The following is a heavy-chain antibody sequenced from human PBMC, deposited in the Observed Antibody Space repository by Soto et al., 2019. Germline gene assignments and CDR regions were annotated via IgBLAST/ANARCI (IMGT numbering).Heavy chain of an antibody. Sequence: SETLSLTCTVSGGSISSYYWSWIRQPPGKGLEWIGYIYYSGSTNYNPSLKSRVTISVDTSTSTAYMELRSLRSDDTAVYYCASAISSGWYLGAFDIWGQGTMVTVSS. V-gene: IGHV4-59*01. J-gene: IGHJ3*02. D-gene: IGHD6-19*01. CDR2: IYYSGST. CDR1: GGSISSYY. CDR3: ASAISSGWYLGAFDI.